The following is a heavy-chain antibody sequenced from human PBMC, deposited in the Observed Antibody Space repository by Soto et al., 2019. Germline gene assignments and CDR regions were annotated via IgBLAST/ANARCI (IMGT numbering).Heavy chain of an antibody. CDR1: GGSFSNYY. CDR3: ARVHRGAYFLTFSLRGMDV. J-gene: IGHJ6*02. D-gene: IGHD1-26*01. Sequence: KPSETLSLTCAVYGGSFSNYYWGWIRQPPGKGLEWIGEISHSGTTNYNPSLKSRVTTSVDTSKNQFSLKLTSVTAADTAVYYCARVHRGAYFLTFSLRGMDVLRHGTPVTVSS. CDR2: ISHSGTT. V-gene: IGHV4-34*01.